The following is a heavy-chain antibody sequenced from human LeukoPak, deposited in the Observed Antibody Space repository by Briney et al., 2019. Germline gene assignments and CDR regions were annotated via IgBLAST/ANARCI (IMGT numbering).Heavy chain of an antibody. V-gene: IGHV1-69*13. D-gene: IGHD3-22*01. Sequence: SVKVSCKASGYSFVGYGITWVRQAPGQGLEWMGGIIPIFGTANYAQKFQGRVTITADESTSTAYMELSSLRAEDTAVYYCARPYDSSGYGGLDYWGQGTLVTVSS. CDR2: IIPIFGTA. CDR1: GYSFVGYG. CDR3: ARPYDSSGYGGLDY. J-gene: IGHJ4*02.